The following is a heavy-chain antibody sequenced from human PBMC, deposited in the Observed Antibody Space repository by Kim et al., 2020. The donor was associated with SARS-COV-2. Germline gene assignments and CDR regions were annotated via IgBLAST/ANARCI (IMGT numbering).Heavy chain of an antibody. J-gene: IGHJ4*02. Sequence: GGSLRLSCAASGFTFSSYAMSWVRQAPGKGLEWVSAISGSGGSTYYADSVKGRFTISRDNSKNTLYLQMNSLRAEDTAVYYCAKSPLGATVEMATIVPGLLDYWGQGTLVTVSS. D-gene: IGHD5-12*01. V-gene: IGHV3-23*01. CDR3: AKSPLGATVEMATIVPGLLDY. CDR2: ISGSGGST. CDR1: GFTFSSYA.